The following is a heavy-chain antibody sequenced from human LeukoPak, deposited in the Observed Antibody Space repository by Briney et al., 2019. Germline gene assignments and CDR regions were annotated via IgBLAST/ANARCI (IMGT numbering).Heavy chain of an antibody. V-gene: IGHV3-7*01. CDR3: ARLLRAAQFDY. CDR1: GFSFSDYW. CDR2: IKQDGSEK. J-gene: IGHJ4*02. D-gene: IGHD2-15*01. Sequence: DPGGSLRLSCAASGFSFSDYWMTWVRQAPGKGLEWVAHIKQDGSEKYYVDSIKGRFTISRDNAKNLVYLQMNSLRAEDTAVYYCARLLRAAQFDYWGQGTLVTVSS.